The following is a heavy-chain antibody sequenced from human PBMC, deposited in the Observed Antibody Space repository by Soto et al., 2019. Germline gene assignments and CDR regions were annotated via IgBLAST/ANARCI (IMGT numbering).Heavy chain of an antibody. Sequence: EVQLLESGGGLVQPGGSLRLSCAASGFTFSSYAMSWVRQAPGKGLEWVSDISGSGGSTYYADSVKGRFTISRDNSKNTLYLQMNSLRAEDTAVYYCAKRSLFGPIAAAGPISFDYWGQGTLVTVSS. CDR3: AKRSLFGPIAAAGPISFDY. CDR1: GFTFSSYA. V-gene: IGHV3-23*01. J-gene: IGHJ4*02. D-gene: IGHD6-13*01. CDR2: ISGSGGST.